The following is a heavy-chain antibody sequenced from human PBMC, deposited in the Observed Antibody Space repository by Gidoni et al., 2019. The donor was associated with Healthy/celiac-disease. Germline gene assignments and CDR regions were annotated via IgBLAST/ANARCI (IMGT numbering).Heavy chain of an antibody. D-gene: IGHD1-26*01. J-gene: IGHJ4*02. CDR3: ARDQIVGATTSFDY. CDR2: ISSSSSTI. CDR1: GFTFSSYS. V-gene: IGHV3-48*02. Sequence: EVQLVASGGGLVQPGGSLRLSCAASGFTFSSYSMNWVRQAPGKGLEWVSYISSSSSTIYYADSVKGRCTISRDNAKNSLDLQMNSLRDEDTAVYYCARDQIVGATTSFDYWGQGTLVTVSS.